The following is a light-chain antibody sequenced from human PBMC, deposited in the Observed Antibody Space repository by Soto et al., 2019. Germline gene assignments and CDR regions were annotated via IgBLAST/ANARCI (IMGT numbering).Light chain of an antibody. CDR1: QSISAW. CDR3: QQYENYWT. Sequence: DFQMTQYPSSLSAPAAHRVTITCRASQSISAWLAWDQQKPGKAPKLLIYDAAKWASAVPSRFSGSGSGTEFTLNSSKLQPDEFATYYGQQYENYWTFGQGTKVDIK. CDR2: DAA. J-gene: IGKJ1*01. V-gene: IGKV1-5*01.